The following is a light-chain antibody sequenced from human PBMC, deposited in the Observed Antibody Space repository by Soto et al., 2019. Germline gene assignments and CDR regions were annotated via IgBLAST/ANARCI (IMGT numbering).Light chain of an antibody. CDR1: QTVSSS. V-gene: IGKV3-11*01. CDR3: QQHINWPLN. J-gene: IGKJ4*01. CDR2: EVS. Sequence: EIVLTHSPATLSLSPGERATLSCRASQTVSSSLAWYQQKSGQAPRLLIYEVSNRATGIPARFSGSGSGADFTLTISSLEPGDFALYYCQQHINWPLNFGGGTKVDIK.